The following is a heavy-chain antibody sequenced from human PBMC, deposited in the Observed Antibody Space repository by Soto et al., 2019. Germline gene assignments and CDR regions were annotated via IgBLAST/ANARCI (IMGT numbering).Heavy chain of an antibody. CDR2: IWYDGNTK. D-gene: IGHD6-19*01. J-gene: IGHJ6*02. V-gene: IGHV3-33*01. Sequence: GGSLRLSCTASGFTFNSYGFNWVRQAPGKGLEWVAVIWYDGNTKYYADSVKGRFAISRDNLRSTVYLQMNSLTAEDTAVYYCARPLVAPVAGPYYYGMDVWGQGTTVTVSS. CDR3: ARPLVAPVAGPYYYGMDV. CDR1: GFTFNSYG.